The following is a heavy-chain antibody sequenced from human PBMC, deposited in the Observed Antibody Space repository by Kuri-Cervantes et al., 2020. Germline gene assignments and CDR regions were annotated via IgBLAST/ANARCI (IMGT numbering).Heavy chain of an antibody. CDR2: IYSCGST. V-gene: IGHV3-66*03. D-gene: IGHD3-22*01. CDR3: AREGRGYYDSSGYYYVYDFAFDY. Sequence: GESLKISCAASGFTVSSNYMSWVRQAPGKGLEWVSVIYSCGSTYYADSVKGRFTISRDNSKNTLYLQMNSLRAEDTAVYYCAREGRGYYDSSGYYYVYDFAFDYWGQGTLVTVSS. CDR1: GFTVSSNY. J-gene: IGHJ4*02.